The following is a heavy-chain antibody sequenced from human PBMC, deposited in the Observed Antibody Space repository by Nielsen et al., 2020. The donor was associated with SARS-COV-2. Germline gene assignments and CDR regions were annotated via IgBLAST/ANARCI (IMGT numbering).Heavy chain of an antibody. CDR2: ISTGSSTK. J-gene: IGHJ3*02. Sequence: GESLKISCAASRFIFSTYGMHWVRQAPGKGLEWISYISTGSSTKYYADSVRGRFTISRDNGKNSLYLQMNSLRVDDTAVYYCARDTRAFDIWGLGTMVAVSS. CDR1: RFIFSTYG. V-gene: IGHV3-48*01. CDR3: ARDTRAFDI. D-gene: IGHD2-15*01.